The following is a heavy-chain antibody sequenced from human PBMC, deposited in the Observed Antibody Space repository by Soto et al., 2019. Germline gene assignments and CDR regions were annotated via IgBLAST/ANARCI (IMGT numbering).Heavy chain of an antibody. D-gene: IGHD6-6*01. CDR1: SDSMNSGGYY. CDR2: IYSNGDT. CDR3: ARRGGRSSGYYYYAMDV. V-gene: IGHV4-31*03. Sequence: QVQLQESGPGLVEPSQTLSLTCSVSSDSMNSGGYYWSWIRQHPGKGLEWIGYIYSNGDTYYNPSLKSRVTISVDTSKNQFSLNLTSVPAADTAVYYCARRGGRSSGYYYYAMDVWGQGTTVTVSS. J-gene: IGHJ6*02.